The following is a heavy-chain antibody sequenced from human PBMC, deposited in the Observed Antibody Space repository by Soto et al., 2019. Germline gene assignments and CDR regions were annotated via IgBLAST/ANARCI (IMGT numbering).Heavy chain of an antibody. CDR3: ARAVNRGLYAFDI. J-gene: IGHJ3*02. Sequence: SVKVSCKASGGTFSSYAISWVRQAPGQGLEWMGGIIPIFGTANYARKFQGRVTITADESTSTAYMGLSSLRSEDTAVYYCARAVNRGLYAFDIWGQGTMVTVSS. V-gene: IGHV1-69*13. D-gene: IGHD2-8*01. CDR1: GGTFSSYA. CDR2: IIPIFGTA.